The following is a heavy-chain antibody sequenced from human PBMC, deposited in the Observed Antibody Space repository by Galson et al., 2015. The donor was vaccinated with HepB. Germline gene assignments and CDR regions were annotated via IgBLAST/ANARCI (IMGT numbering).Heavy chain of an antibody. Sequence: SLRLSCAASGFTFSTYSMNWVRQAPGKGLEWVSSISSSSSYIYYADSVKGRFTISRDNAKNSLYLQMNSLRAEDTAVYYCARGRVLYYYYMDVWGKGTTVTVSS. V-gene: IGHV3-21*01. CDR1: GFTFSTYS. CDR2: ISSSSSYI. J-gene: IGHJ6*03. D-gene: IGHD1-1*01. CDR3: ARGRVLYYYYMDV.